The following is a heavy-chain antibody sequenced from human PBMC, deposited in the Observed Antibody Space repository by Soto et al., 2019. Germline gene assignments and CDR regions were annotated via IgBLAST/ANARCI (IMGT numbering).Heavy chain of an antibody. V-gene: IGHV4-31*03. D-gene: IGHD3-22*01. CDR2: IYYTGIT. J-gene: IGHJ4*02. CDR3: ARSYYFDKSGCDY. Sequence: QVQLQESGPGLVKPSQTLSLTCSVSGGSISSDGYYWTLIRHHPGEALEWIGNIYYTGITYYSPSLKSRLTTSVDTSENQFSLKLSSVTAADTAVYYCARSYYFDKSGCDYWGQGALVTVSS. CDR1: GGSISSDGYY.